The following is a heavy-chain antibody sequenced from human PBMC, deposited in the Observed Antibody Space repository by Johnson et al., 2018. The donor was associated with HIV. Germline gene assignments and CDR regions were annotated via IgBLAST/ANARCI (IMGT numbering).Heavy chain of an antibody. CDR1: GFTVSSNY. V-gene: IGHV3-66*01. J-gene: IGHJ3*02. CDR3: VRDRGWLQSIPDFFDI. CDR2: IYSGGST. Sequence: VQLVESGGGLVQPGGSLRLSCAASGFTVSSNYMSWVRQAPGKGLEWVSVIYSGGSTFYADSVKGRFTISRDNSGNTLYLQMASLRAEDTAVYFCVRDRGWLQSIPDFFDIWGQGTMVTVSS. D-gene: IGHD5-24*01.